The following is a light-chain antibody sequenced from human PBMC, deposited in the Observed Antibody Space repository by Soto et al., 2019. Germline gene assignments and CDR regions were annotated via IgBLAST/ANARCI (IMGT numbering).Light chain of an antibody. CDR2: GTS. CDR1: QTVSSAY. V-gene: IGKV3-20*01. Sequence: EIVLTQSPGTLSLSPGERATLSCRASQTVSSAYLSWYQQKPGQAPRLLIYGTSSRATGIPDRFSGSGSGTDFTLTISRLEPEDFAVYYCQQYDSFPLIAFGQGTRLEIK. CDR3: QQYDSFPLIA. J-gene: IGKJ5*01.